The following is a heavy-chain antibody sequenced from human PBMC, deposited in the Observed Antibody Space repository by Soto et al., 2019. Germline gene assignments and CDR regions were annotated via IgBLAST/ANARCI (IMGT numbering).Heavy chain of an antibody. D-gene: IGHD4-4*01. Sequence: SETLSLTCTVSGGSISSYYWSWIRQPPGKGLEWIGYIYYSGSTNYNPSLKSRVTISVDTSKNQFSLKLSSVTAADTAVYYCARRGMTTVTTNQFDYYYYGMDVWGQGTTVTVSS. V-gene: IGHV4-59*01. J-gene: IGHJ6*02. CDR1: GGSISSYY. CDR3: ARRGMTTVTTNQFDYYYYGMDV. CDR2: IYYSGST.